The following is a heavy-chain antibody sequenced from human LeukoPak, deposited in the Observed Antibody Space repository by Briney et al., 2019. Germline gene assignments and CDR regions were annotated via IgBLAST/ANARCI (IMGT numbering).Heavy chain of an antibody. V-gene: IGHV3-23*01. J-gene: IGHJ4*02. CDR1: GFTFSSYA. CDR2: ISGSGDNT. CDR3: AKGRYYDSSGPFYFDY. D-gene: IGHD3-22*01. Sequence: GGSLRLSCAASGFTFSSYAMSWVRQAPGKGLEWVSGISGSGDNTYYADSVKGRFTISRDNSKNTLYVQVNSLGTEDTAAYYCAKGRYYDSSGPFYFDYWGQGTLVTVSS.